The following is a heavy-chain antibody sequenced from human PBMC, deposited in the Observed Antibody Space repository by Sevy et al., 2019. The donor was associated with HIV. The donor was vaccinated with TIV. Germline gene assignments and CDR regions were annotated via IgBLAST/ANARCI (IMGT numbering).Heavy chain of an antibody. J-gene: IGHJ6*02. CDR3: AKDLWTGLHYYYGMDV. CDR1: GFTFSSYG. D-gene: IGHD3-10*01. V-gene: IGHV3-30*02. Sequence: GGSLRLSCAASGFTFSSYGMHWVRQAPGKGLEWVAFIRYDGSNKYYADSVKGRFTISRDNSKNTLYLQMNSLGAEDTAVYYCAKDLWTGLHYYYGMDVWGQGTTVTVSS. CDR2: IRYDGSNK.